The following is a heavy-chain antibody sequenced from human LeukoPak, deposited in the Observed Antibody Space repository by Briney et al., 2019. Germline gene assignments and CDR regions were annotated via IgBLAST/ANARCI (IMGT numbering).Heavy chain of an antibody. D-gene: IGHD5-18*01. V-gene: IGHV3-23*01. J-gene: IGHJ4*02. CDR2: ISGSGGST. CDR3: AKVPSGYSYGYDYFDY. Sequence: TGGSLRLSRAASGFTFSSYAMSWVRQAPGKGLEWVSAISGSGGSTYYADSVKGRFTISRDNSKNTLYLQMNSLRAEDTAVYYCAKVPSGYSYGYDYFDYWGQGTLVTVSS. CDR1: GFTFSSYA.